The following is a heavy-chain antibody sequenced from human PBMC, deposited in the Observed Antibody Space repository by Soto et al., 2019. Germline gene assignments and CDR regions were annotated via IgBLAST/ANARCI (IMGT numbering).Heavy chain of an antibody. Sequence: QVQLVQSGAEVKKPGSSVKVSCKASGGTFSSYASSWVRQAPGQGLEWMGGIIPIFGTANYAQKFQGRVTITAYESTSTAYMELSSLRSEDTAVYYCASHSYGYFPHYYHGMDVWGQGTTVTVSS. CDR1: GGTFSSYA. CDR3: ASHSYGYFPHYYHGMDV. CDR2: IIPIFGTA. D-gene: IGHD5-18*01. J-gene: IGHJ6*02. V-gene: IGHV1-69*12.